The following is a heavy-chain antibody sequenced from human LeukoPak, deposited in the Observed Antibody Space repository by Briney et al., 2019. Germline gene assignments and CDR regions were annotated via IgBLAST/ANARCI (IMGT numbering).Heavy chain of an antibody. CDR2: IYTSGST. V-gene: IGHV4-61*02. Sequence: SETLSLTCTVSGGSISSGSYYWSWIRQPAGKGLEWIGRIYTSGSTNYNPSLKSRVTISVDTFKSQFSLKLSSVTAADTAVYYCARGTTPPGYYYYYMDVWGKGTTVTVSS. CDR3: ARGTTPPGYYYYYMDV. J-gene: IGHJ6*03. D-gene: IGHD1-14*01. CDR1: GGSISSGSYY.